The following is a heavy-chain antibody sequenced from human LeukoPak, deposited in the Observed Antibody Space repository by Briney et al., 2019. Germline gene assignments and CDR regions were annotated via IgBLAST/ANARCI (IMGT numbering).Heavy chain of an antibody. J-gene: IGHJ4*02. D-gene: IGHD3-10*01. V-gene: IGHV3-21*01. CDR3: ARDRGSITMVRGVNYY. CDR2: IGATQTYI. CDR1: GFTFATYT. Sequence: GGSLRLACTGAGFTFATYTFNWVRQAPGKGLEWVASIGATQTYIYYADSVKGRFTISRDNAKNSLFLQMNSLRAEDTAVYYCARDRGSITMVRGVNYYWGQGTLVTVSS.